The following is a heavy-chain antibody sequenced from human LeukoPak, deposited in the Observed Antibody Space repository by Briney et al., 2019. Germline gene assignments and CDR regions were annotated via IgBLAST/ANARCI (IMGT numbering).Heavy chain of an antibody. CDR1: GYTFTSYG. J-gene: IGHJ4*02. CDR3: ARVRRGYSYGPLDY. V-gene: IGHV1-18*01. CDR2: ISAYNGNT. Sequence: GASVKVSCKASGYTFTSYGISWVRQAPGQGLEWMGWISAYNGNTNYAQKLQGRVTMTTDTSTSTAYMELSSLRSEDTAVYYCARVRRGYSYGPLDYWGQGTLVTVSS. D-gene: IGHD5-18*01.